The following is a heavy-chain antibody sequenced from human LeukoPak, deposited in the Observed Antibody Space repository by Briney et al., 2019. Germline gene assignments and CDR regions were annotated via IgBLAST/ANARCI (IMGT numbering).Heavy chain of an antibody. V-gene: IGHV3-30*02. CDR2: IRYDGSNR. J-gene: IGHJ4*02. Sequence: GGFLRLSCAASGFTFSHYGMHWVRQAPGKGLEWVAFIRYDGSNRYYADSVKGRFTISRDNSKNTLYLQMNSLRPEDTAVYYCAKRYYDSSGYYYDFDYWGQGTLVTVSP. CDR3: AKRYYDSSGYYYDFDY. D-gene: IGHD3-22*01. CDR1: GFTFSHYG.